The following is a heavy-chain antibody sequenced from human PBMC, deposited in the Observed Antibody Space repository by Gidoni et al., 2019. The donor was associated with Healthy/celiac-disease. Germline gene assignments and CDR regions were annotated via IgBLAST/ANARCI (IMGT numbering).Heavy chain of an antibody. J-gene: IGHJ2*01. Sequence: EVQLVESGGGLVQPGGSLRLSCAASGFTFSSYWMSWVRQAPGKGLERVANIKQDGSEKYYVDSVKGRFTISRDNAKNSLYLQMNSLRAEDTAVYYCARGRADWYFDLWGRGTLVTVSS. CDR2: IKQDGSEK. V-gene: IGHV3-7*01. CDR1: GFTFSSYW. CDR3: ARGRADWYFDL.